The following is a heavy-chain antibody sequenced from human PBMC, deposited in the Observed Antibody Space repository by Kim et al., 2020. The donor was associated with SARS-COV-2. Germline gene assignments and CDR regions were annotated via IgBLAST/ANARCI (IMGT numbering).Heavy chain of an antibody. D-gene: IGHD6-19*01. CDR1: GFIFSDNH. V-gene: IGHV3-48*02. CDR2: ISSSSGNI. CDR3: ARDLWLVTRPDDF. Sequence: GGSLRLSCAASGFIFSDNHMNWVRQTPGKGLEWVSYISSSSGNIQYSDSVKGRFTTSRDNAKNSLYLQMNSLRDEDTAVYYCARDLWLVTRPDDFWGQGAGVTVSS. J-gene: IGHJ4*02.